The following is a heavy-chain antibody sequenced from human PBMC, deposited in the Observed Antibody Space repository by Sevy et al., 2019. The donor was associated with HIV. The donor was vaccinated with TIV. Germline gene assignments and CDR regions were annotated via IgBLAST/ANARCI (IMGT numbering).Heavy chain of an antibody. D-gene: IGHD6-13*01. CDR3: AKNTAAAGTGGFDY. CDR2: ISFDGSNK. CDR1: GLIFSHYG. V-gene: IGHV3-30*02. Sequence: GGSLRLSCAASGLIFSHYGMHWVRQAPGKGLEWVAFISFDGSNKYYVDSVKGRFTISRDNSKNTLYLQMNSLRTEDTAQYYCAKNTAAAGTGGFDYWGQGTLVTVSS. J-gene: IGHJ4*02.